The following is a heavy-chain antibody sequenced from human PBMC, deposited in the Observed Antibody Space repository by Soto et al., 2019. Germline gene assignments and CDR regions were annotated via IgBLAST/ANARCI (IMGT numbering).Heavy chain of an antibody. CDR3: ARDRLRGYDSSGFYS. V-gene: IGHV1-2*02. CDR1: GYTFSAYY. D-gene: IGHD3-22*01. Sequence: GASVKVSCKASGYTFSAYYIHWVRQAPGQGLEWMGWINPKNGDRNYVQKFQGRVTMTTATSTNTAFLELRSLKSDDTAIYYCARDRLRGYDSSGFYSWGQGTMVTVSS. J-gene: IGHJ4*02. CDR2: INPKNGDR.